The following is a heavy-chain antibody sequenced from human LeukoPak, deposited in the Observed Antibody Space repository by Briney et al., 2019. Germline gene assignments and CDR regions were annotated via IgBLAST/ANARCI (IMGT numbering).Heavy chain of an antibody. D-gene: IGHD3-3*01. Sequence: GGSLRLSCAASGFTFSSYAVLWVRQAPGKGLEWVATVSYDGGNKYYVDSVKGRFTISRDNSINTVDLQMNSLRAEDTAVYYCVKEYHSRGFGAYFDYWGQGTLVTVSS. V-gene: IGHV3-30*04. CDR1: GFTFSSYA. J-gene: IGHJ4*02. CDR3: VKEYHSRGFGAYFDY. CDR2: VSYDGGNK.